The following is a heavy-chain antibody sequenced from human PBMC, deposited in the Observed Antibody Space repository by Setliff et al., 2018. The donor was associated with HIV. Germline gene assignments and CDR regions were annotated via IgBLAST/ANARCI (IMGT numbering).Heavy chain of an antibody. V-gene: IGHV4-39*02. Sequence: PSETLSLTCSVAGDSLSSGTYYWGWIRQPPGKGLEWIGSVSYSGSTLYNPSLKSRVTISVDTSKNYFSLKLRSVTAADTAVYYCASLGYCSGVRCYQPSYYYYGLDVWGQGTTVTVSS. CDR3: ASLGYCSGVRCYQPSYYYYGLDV. J-gene: IGHJ6*02. CDR2: VSYSGST. CDR1: GDSLSSGTYY. D-gene: IGHD2-15*01.